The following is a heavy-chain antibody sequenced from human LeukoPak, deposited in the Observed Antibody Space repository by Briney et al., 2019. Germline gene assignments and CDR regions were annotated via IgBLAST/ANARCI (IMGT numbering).Heavy chain of an antibody. D-gene: IGHD1-26*01. V-gene: IGHV3-48*03. CDR3: VVHSATSCY. CDR1: GFTFSSYE. CDR2: ITTSGTST. Sequence: GGSLRLSCATSGFTFSSYEMNWVRQAPGKGLEWISYITTSGTSTYYADSVKGRFTISRDNGKTALSLQMNSPRAEDTAVYYCVVHSATSCYWGQGTLVTVSS. J-gene: IGHJ4*02.